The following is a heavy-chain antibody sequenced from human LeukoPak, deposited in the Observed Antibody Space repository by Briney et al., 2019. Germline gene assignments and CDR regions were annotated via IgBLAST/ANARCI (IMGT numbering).Heavy chain of an antibody. J-gene: IGHJ3*02. D-gene: IGHD1-26*01. Sequence: GGSLRLSCAASGFTVSSNYMSWVRQAPGKGLEWVSEIYSAGSTYYAASVKGRFSISRDNSKNTVYLQMNSLRAEDTAVYYCARELREHGVFDIWGQGTMVTVSS. CDR2: IYSAGST. V-gene: IGHV3-53*01. CDR1: GFTVSSNY. CDR3: ARELREHGVFDI.